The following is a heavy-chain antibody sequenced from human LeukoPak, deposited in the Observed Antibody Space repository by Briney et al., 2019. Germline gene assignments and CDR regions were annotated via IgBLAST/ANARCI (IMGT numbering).Heavy chain of an antibody. CDR3: TRRIIGWFDP. CDR2: ISTYNGNT. CDR1: GYSFTSYG. J-gene: IGHJ5*02. Sequence: ASVKVSCKTSGYSFTSYGVSWMRQAPGQGLEWMGWISTYNGNTNYAQNLQGRVTMTTDTSTSTAYMELRSLRSDDTAVYYCTRRIIGWFDPWGQGTLVTVSS. V-gene: IGHV1-18*01. D-gene: IGHD3-10*01.